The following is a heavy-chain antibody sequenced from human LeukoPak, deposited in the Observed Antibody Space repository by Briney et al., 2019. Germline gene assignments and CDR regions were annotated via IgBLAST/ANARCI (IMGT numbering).Heavy chain of an antibody. Sequence: PGGSLRLSCAASGFTFRSYAMRWVRQAPGKGLHWVSVIYNGDDTYYADSVKGRFTISRDSSKNTLYLQMNSLRVEDTAVYYCARVLRYQLPPDFWGQGTLVTVSS. CDR1: GFTFRSYA. J-gene: IGHJ4*02. CDR2: IYNGDDT. CDR3: ARVLRYQLPPDF. D-gene: IGHD2-2*01. V-gene: IGHV3-53*01.